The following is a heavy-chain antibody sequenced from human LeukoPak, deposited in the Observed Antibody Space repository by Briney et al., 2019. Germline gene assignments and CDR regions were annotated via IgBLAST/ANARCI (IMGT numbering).Heavy chain of an antibody. CDR2: ISDSGSIT. D-gene: IGHD6-19*01. Sequence: GGSLRLSCAASGFAFSNQAMGWVRQAPGKGLEWVSVISDSGSITYYADSVKGRFTISRDNSKNTLFLQMSSLRAEDTAVYYCAKDARRTSGWSFFDCWGQGTLVTVSS. CDR3: AKDARRTSGWSFFDC. V-gene: IGHV3-23*01. J-gene: IGHJ4*02. CDR1: GFAFSNQA.